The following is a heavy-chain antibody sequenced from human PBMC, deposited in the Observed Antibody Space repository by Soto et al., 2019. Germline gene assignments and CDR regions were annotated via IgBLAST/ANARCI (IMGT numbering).Heavy chain of an antibody. CDR1: GGSIKSYD. J-gene: IGHJ6*02. CDR3: ARARYGSGSYYYYYYHGMDV. Sequence: SETLSLTCTVSGGSIKSYDCSWIRRPPGKGLEWIGYSYYSGSTNYTPSLKRRVTISVDTSQNQFCLKLSCVTAADTSVYSCARARYGSGSYYYYYYHGMDVWRQGTTVTVSS. V-gene: IGHV4-59*01. CDR2: SYYSGST. D-gene: IGHD3-10*01.